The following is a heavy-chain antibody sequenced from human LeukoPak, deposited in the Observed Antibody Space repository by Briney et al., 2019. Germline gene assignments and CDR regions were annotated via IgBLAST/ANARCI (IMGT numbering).Heavy chain of an antibody. Sequence: PGRSLRLSCAASGFTFSSYGMHWVRQAPGKGLEWVSYISSSSSTIYYADSVKGRFTISRDNAKNSLYLQMNSLRDEDTAVYYCXXXRDGYSHDAFDIWGQGTMVTVSS. CDR1: GFTFSSYG. CDR3: XXXRDGYSHDAFDI. V-gene: IGHV3-48*02. D-gene: IGHD5-24*01. CDR2: ISSSSSTI. J-gene: IGHJ3*02.